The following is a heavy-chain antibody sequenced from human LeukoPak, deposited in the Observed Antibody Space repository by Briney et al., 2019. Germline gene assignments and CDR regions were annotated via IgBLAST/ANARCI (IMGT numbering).Heavy chain of an antibody. CDR3: ARDRGYTRTNTGGYPVFDL. CDR2: ISGSGGST. J-gene: IGHJ4*02. V-gene: IGHV3-23*01. Sequence: PGGSLRLSCAASGFTFSSYAMNWVRQAPGKGLEWVSAISGSGGSTYYADSVKGRFTISRDNSKNTLYLQMDNLRAEDTAVYYCARDRGYTRTNTGGYPVFDLWGQGTLVTVSS. CDR1: GFTFSSYA. D-gene: IGHD2-8*02.